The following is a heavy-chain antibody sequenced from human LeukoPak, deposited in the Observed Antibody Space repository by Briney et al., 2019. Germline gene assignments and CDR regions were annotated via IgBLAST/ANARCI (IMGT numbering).Heavy chain of an antibody. D-gene: IGHD6-19*01. Sequence: GGSLRLSCAASGFTFSTYAMHWVRQAPGKGLAWVAVLSKDGSDEDYADSVRGRFAISRDNSKNTLYLQMNSLRAEDTAVYYCARVPIKWLGWSSFDIWGRGTMVTVSS. J-gene: IGHJ3*02. V-gene: IGHV3-30*09. CDR1: GFTFSTYA. CDR3: ARVPIKWLGWSSFDI. CDR2: LSKDGSDE.